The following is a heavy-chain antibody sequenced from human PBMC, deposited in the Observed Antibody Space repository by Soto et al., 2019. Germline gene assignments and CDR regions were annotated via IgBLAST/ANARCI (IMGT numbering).Heavy chain of an antibody. D-gene: IGHD5-18*01. CDR2: INPRGGSL. V-gene: IGHV1-46*01. CDR1: GYTFSDYY. J-gene: IGHJ5*02. CDR3: ASDLGGDTTMLAGVEGWFDP. Sequence: QVQLVQSGAEVKKPGASVKVSCKASGYTFSDYYMHWVRQAPGQGLEWMGIINPRGGSLSYAQKFQGRVTMTTDTSTSTMYMELSSLRSEDTAGYYWASDLGGDTTMLAGVEGWFDPWGQGTLVTVSS.